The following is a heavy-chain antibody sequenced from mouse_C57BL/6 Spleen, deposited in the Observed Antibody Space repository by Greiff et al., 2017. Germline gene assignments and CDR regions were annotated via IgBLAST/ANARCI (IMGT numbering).Heavy chain of an antibody. D-gene: IGHD1-1*01. J-gene: IGHJ2*01. CDR2: IRLKSDNYAT. CDR1: GFTFSNYW. CDR3: TGWGVLRTPFDD. V-gene: IGHV6-3*01. Sequence: EVKLMESGGGLVQPGGSMKLSCVASGFTFSNYWMNWVRQSPEKGLEWVAQIRLKSDNYATHYAESVKGRFTISRDDSKSSVYLQMNNLRAEDTGIYYCTGWGVLRTPFDDWGQGTTLTVSS.